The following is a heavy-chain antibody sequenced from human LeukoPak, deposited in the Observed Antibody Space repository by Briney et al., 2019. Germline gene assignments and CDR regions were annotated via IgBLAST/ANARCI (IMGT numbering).Heavy chain of an antibody. V-gene: IGHV3-74*01. CDR1: GFTFSNYW. CDR3: ARDLGQYYDTSDNWFDP. Sequence: GGSLRLSCAASGFTFSNYWMHWVRQAPGKGLVWVSRINGDGINTSYADSVKGRFTISRDNAKNTLNLQMNSLRAEDTAVYYCARDLGQYYDTSDNWFDPWGQGTLVTVSS. CDR2: INGDGINT. J-gene: IGHJ5*02. D-gene: IGHD3-22*01.